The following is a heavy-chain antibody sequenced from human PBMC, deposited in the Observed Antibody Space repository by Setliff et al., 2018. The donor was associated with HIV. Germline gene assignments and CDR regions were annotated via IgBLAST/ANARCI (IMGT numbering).Heavy chain of an antibody. J-gene: IGHJ1*01. V-gene: IGHV4-31*03. D-gene: IGHD6-13*01. CDR3: ARGRWDMAAAGTTEYFQY. CDR2: IYYSGST. CDR1: GDSINSGNYY. Sequence: PSETLSLTCTVSGDSINSGNYYWSWIRQHPGKGLEWIGYIYYSGSTCYSPSLKSRVTMSVDTSKNQFSLKLNSVTAADTAMYYCARGRWDMAAAGTTEYFQYWGQGTLVTVSS.